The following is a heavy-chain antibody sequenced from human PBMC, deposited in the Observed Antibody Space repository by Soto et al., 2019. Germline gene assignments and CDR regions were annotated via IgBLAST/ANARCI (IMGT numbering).Heavy chain of an antibody. CDR1: GFTFSSYA. CDR3: AKSPGAKWFGGLLSRAYFDY. CDR2: ISGSGGST. J-gene: IGHJ4*02. Sequence: GGSLRLSCAASGFTFSSYAMSWVRQAPGKGLEWVSAISGSGGSTYYADSVKGRFTISRDNSKNTLYLQMNSLRAEDTAVYYCAKSPGAKWFGGLLSRAYFDYWGQGTLVTVSS. D-gene: IGHD3-10*01. V-gene: IGHV3-23*01.